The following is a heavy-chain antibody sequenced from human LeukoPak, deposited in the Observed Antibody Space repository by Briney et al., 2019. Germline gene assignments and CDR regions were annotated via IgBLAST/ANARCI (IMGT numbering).Heavy chain of an antibody. J-gene: IGHJ6*03. CDR1: GYTFTSYA. CDR3: ARDLPITDYGYYYYYYMDV. V-gene: IGHV7-4-1*02. Sequence: ASVKVSCKASGYTFTSYAMNWVRQAPGQGLEWMGWINTNTGNPTYAQGFTGRFVFSLDTSVSTAYLQISSLKAEDTAVYYCARDLPITDYGYYYYYYMDVWGKGTTVTVSS. D-gene: IGHD3-16*01. CDR2: INTNTGNP.